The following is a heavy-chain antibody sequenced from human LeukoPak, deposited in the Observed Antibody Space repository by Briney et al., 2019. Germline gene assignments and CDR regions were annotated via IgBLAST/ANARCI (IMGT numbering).Heavy chain of an antibody. CDR3: VRAHRYSSSWDSFDY. Sequence: GGSLRLTCVESGFTLSDYGIHWVRQAPGRGLQWVAFIPFDGSHKYYADSVEGRFTISRDNANNSLYLQMNSLRADDTALYYCVRAHRYSSSWDSFDYWGQGTLVTVSS. CDR1: GFTLSDYG. CDR2: IPFDGSHK. V-gene: IGHV3-30*02. J-gene: IGHJ4*02. D-gene: IGHD6-13*01.